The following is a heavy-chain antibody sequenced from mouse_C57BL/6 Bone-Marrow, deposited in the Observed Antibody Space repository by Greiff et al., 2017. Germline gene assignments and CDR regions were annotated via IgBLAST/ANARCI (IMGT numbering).Heavy chain of an antibody. CDR2: INPYNGGT. CDR3: ARKGYFDV. Sequence: EVQLQQSGPVLVKPGASVKMSCKASGYTFTDYYMNWVKQSHGKSLEWIGVINPYNGGTSYNQKFKGKATLTVDKSSSTAYMGLHSLASEDSAVDCCARKGYFDVGGTGTTVTVAS. J-gene: IGHJ1*03. V-gene: IGHV1-19*01. CDR1: GYTFTDYY.